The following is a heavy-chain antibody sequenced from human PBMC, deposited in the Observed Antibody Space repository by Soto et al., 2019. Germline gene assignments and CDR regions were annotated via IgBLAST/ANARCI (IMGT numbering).Heavy chain of an antibody. CDR3: ARRIPFGYGMDV. CDR1: GFTFSSYA. Sequence: EVQLVESGGGLVQPGGSLRLSCAASGFTFSSYAMHWVRQAPGKGLEYVSAITSNGGNTDYASSVKGRFTISRDNSKNALYAQMGRLMAEDMAVYYCARRIPFGYGMDVWGQGTTVTVSS. V-gene: IGHV3-64*01. CDR2: ITSNGGNT. J-gene: IGHJ6*02. D-gene: IGHD2-21*01.